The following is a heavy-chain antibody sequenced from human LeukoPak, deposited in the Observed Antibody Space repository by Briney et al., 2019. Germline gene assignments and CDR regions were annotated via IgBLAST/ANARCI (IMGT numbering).Heavy chain of an antibody. Sequence: GGSLRLSCAASGFTFSTYWMHWVRQAPGKGLVWASRINTDGSTTNYADFVKSRFTISRDNAKNTLYLQMNSLRAEDTAVHYCAKGWAQYSSDWGQGTMVTVSS. D-gene: IGHD1-26*01. CDR1: GFTFSTYW. CDR3: AKGWAQYSSD. CDR2: INTDGSTT. J-gene: IGHJ3*01. V-gene: IGHV3-74*01.